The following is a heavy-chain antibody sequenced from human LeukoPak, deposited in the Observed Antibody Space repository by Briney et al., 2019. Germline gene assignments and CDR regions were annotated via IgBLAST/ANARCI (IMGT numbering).Heavy chain of an antibody. CDR1: GGSRSSGDYY. CDR3: ARFQSRYENLRSDI. J-gene: IGHJ3*02. V-gene: IGHV4-30-4*08. Sequence: PSETLSRTCTVSGGSRSSGDYYYTWIRQPPGKGLEWIGFTYNRGSPYYIPALKSLSTISIATSTTQFSLKLRAVTAADTAVYYCARFQSRYENLRSDIWRPGTMVTVSS. CDR2: TYNRGSP. D-gene: IGHD3-16*02.